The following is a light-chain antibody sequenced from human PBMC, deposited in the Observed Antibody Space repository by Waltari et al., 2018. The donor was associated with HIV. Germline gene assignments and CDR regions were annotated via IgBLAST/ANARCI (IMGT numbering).Light chain of an antibody. J-gene: IGLJ3*02. Sequence: QSALTQPASVSGSPGQSITISCPATGGDTGGFESLSLYQHFPHNTPQLLIYGVTSRACGVSHRFSGSNSGATSHLTISGLRTEDEAEYYCSSFTLTKNLLCGGGTTLTVL. CDR2: GVT. V-gene: IGLV2-14*01. CDR3: SSFTLTKNLL. CDR1: GGDTGGFES.